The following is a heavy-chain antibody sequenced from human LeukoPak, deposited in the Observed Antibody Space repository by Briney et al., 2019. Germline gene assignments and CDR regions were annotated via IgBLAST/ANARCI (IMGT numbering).Heavy chain of an antibody. D-gene: IGHD3-10*01. V-gene: IGHV1-8*01. J-gene: IGHJ4*02. CDR2: MDPNSGYT. Sequence: ASVKVSCKASGYTFTSYDINWVRQATGQGLEWLGYMDPNSGYTGYAQKFQGRVTITSDTSINTAYMELSSLRSVDTAVYYCAREPRRFGDWGQGTLVTVSS. CDR3: AREPRRFGD. CDR1: GYTFTSYD.